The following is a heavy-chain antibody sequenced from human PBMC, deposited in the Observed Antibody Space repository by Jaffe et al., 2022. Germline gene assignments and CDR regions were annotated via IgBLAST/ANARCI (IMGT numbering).Heavy chain of an antibody. D-gene: IGHD3-16*02. CDR1: GGSFSGYY. V-gene: IGHV4-34*01. CDR3: ARGHYDYIWGSYRLHFDY. J-gene: IGHJ4*02. CDR2: INHSGST. Sequence: QVQLQQWGAGLLKPSETLSLTCAVYGGSFSGYYWSWIRQPPGKGLEWIGEINHSGSTNYNPSLKSRVTISVDTSKNQFSLKLSSVTAADTAVYYCARGHYDYIWGSYRLHFDYWGQGTLVTVSS.